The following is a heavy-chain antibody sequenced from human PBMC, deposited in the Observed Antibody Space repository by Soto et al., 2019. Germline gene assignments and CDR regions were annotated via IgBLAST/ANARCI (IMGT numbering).Heavy chain of an antibody. CDR1: GGSISSSSYY. CDR3: AREDTSYDVWSGSYYYGMDV. D-gene: IGHD3-3*01. J-gene: IGHJ6*02. V-gene: IGHV4-39*02. CDR2: IYYSGST. Sequence: SETLSLTCTVSGGSISSSSYYWGWIRQPPGKGLEWIGSIYYSGSTYYNPSLMSRVTISVDTSKNQFSLKLSSVTAADTAVYYCAREDTSYDVWSGSYYYGMDVWGQGTTVTVSS.